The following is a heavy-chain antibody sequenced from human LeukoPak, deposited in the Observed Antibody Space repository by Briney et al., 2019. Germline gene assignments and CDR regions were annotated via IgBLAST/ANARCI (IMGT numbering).Heavy chain of an antibody. CDR2: ISYDGSNK. Sequence: PGGSLRLSCAASGFTFSSYAMHWVRQAPGKGLEWVAVISYDGSNKYYADSVKGRFTISRDNSKNTLYLQMNSLRAEDTAVYYCARARLWFGELSWWSGPDSPHNWFDPWGQGTLVTVSS. CDR1: GFTFSSYA. J-gene: IGHJ5*02. CDR3: ARARLWFGELSWWSGPDSPHNWFDP. V-gene: IGHV3-30-3*01. D-gene: IGHD3-10*01.